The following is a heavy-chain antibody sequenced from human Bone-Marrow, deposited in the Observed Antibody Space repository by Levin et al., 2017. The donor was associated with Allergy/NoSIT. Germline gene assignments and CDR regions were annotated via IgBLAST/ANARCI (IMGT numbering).Heavy chain of an antibody. Sequence: PSETLSLTCSVSSGAITIYYWSWIRQPPGKGLEWIGFIYYSGATNYNPSLKGRATMSIDTSRNQFSLSPTSVTAADTAVYYCARTPIQDSWFDSWGQGTLVTVSS. CDR3: ARTPIQDSWFDS. V-gene: IGHV4-59*01. D-gene: IGHD1-14*01. J-gene: IGHJ5*01. CDR1: SGAITIYY. CDR2: IYYSGAT.